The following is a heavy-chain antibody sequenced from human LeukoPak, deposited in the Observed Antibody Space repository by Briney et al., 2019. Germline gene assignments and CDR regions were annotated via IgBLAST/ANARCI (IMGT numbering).Heavy chain of an antibody. CDR1: GFTFTDHY. CDR3: AKDPGEKLVNSLGAVFD. V-gene: IGHV3-33*06. D-gene: IGHD1-26*01. Sequence: PGGSLRLSCATSGFTFTDHYMDWVRQAPGKGLEWVAVIWYDGSNKYYADSVKGRFTISRDNSKNTLYLQMNSLRAEDTAVYYCAKDPGEKLVNSLGAVFDRGQGTLVTVSS. CDR2: IWYDGSNK. J-gene: IGHJ4*02.